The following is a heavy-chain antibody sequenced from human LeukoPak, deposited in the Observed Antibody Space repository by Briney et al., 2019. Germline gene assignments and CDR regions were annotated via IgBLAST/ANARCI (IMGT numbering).Heavy chain of an antibody. CDR2: ISLTGET. CDR1: GGSISSTNW. CDR3: SRESGAFCPFGY. J-gene: IGHJ4*02. V-gene: IGHV4-4*02. Sequence: PSGTLSVTCGVSGGSISSTNWWSWVRQPPGQGLEWIGEISLTGETNYNPSLNGRVTMSLDKSRNQLSLNLTSVPAADTAIYYCSRESGAFCPFGYWGQGTLVIVSS. D-gene: IGHD1-26*01.